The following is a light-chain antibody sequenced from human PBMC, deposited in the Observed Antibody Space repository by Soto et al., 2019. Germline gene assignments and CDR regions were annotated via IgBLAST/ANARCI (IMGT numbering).Light chain of an antibody. Sequence: QSVLTQPPSLSGAPGQRVTISCTGSVSNIGAGYDVHWYQQLPGTAPKLLIFANINRPSGVPDRFSGSKSGTSASLAITGLRAEDEADYYCQSYDSSPSGYVFGTGTKVTVL. CDR2: ANI. CDR3: QSYDSSPSGYV. J-gene: IGLJ1*01. CDR1: VSNIGAGYD. V-gene: IGLV1-40*01.